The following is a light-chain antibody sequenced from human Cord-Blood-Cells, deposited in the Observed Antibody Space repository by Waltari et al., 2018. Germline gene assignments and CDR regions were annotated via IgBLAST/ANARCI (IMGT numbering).Light chain of an antibody. CDR1: SSDVGSYNL. Sequence: QSALTQPASVSGSPGQSITISCTGTSSDVGSYNLVSWYQQHPGNAPNLMIYEGSQRPAGFSNRFSGAKSGTTASLTISGLQAEDEADYYCCSYAGSSTWVFGGGTKLTVL. V-gene: IGLV2-23*01. CDR3: CSYAGSSTWV. J-gene: IGLJ3*02. CDR2: EGS.